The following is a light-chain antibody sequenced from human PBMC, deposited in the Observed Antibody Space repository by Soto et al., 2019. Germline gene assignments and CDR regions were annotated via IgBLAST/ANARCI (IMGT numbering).Light chain of an antibody. CDR1: RSVSSN. CDR2: GAS. Sequence: EIVMTQSPATLSVSPGERSTLSCRASRSVSSNLAWYQQRPGQAPRLLIYGASSRATGIPDRFSGSGSATDFTLTISRLEPEDFAVYFCQQSGSSPWTFGQGTTVDIK. V-gene: IGKV3-20*01. J-gene: IGKJ1*01. CDR3: QQSGSSPWT.